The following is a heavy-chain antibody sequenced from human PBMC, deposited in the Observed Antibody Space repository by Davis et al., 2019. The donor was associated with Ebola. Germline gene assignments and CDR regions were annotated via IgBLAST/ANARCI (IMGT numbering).Heavy chain of an antibody. CDR2: IYYSGST. D-gene: IGHD3-3*01. V-gene: IGHV4-59*01. CDR3: ARGGYVFCSGSVYYYYYGMDV. CDR1: GGSISSYY. Sequence: PSETLSLTCTVSGGSISSYYWSWIRQPPGKGLEWIGYIYYSGSTNYNPSLKSRVTISVDTSKNQFSLKLSSVTAADTAVYYCARGGYVFCSGSVYYYYYGMDVWGQETTVTVSS. J-gene: IGHJ6*02.